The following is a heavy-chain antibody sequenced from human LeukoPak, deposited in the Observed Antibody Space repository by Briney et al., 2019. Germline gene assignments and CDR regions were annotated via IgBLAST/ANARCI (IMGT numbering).Heavy chain of an antibody. CDR2: IRYDGSNK. CDR1: GFTFSSYG. CDR3: AKPLLSSGSMPSY. V-gene: IGHV3-30*02. D-gene: IGHD3-10*01. J-gene: IGHJ4*02. Sequence: PGGSLRLSWAAYGFTFSSYGMHWVRQARGKGREWVAFIRYDGSNKYYADSVKGRFTISRDNSKNTLYLQMNSLRAEDTAVYYCAKPLLSSGSMPSYWGQGTLVTVSS.